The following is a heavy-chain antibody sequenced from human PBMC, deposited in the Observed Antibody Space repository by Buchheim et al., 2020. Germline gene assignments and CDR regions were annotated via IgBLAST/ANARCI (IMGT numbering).Heavy chain of an antibody. CDR1: GGSISSGGYY. Sequence: QVQLQESGPGLVKPSQTLSLTCTVSGGSISSGGYYWSWIRQHPGKGLEWIGYIYYSGSTYYNPSLKSRVTISVDPSKNQFSLKLSSVTAADTAVYYCARVRSSGGSCYSHLGCGGDPWGQGTL. CDR2: IYYSGST. CDR3: ARVRSSGGSCYSHLGCGGDP. D-gene: IGHD2-15*01. V-gene: IGHV4-31*03. J-gene: IGHJ5*02.